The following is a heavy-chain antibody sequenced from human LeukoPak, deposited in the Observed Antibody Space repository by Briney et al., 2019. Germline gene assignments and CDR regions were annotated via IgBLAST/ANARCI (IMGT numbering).Heavy chain of an antibody. V-gene: IGHV3-11*01. CDR2: INGTGIIK. CDR1: GLIFSDYY. D-gene: IGHD5-24*01. J-gene: IGHJ5*02. CDR3: AIGGMATMTVVAA. Sequence: GGSLRLSCVTSGLIFSDYYMGWIRQAPGKGLEWISYINGTGIIKYYGDSVKGRFTISRDNAKTSLYLRMNSLRAEDTAVYYCAIGGMATMTVVAAWGQGTQVTVSS.